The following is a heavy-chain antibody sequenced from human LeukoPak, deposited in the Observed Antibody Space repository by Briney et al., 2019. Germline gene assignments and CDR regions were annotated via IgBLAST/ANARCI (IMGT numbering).Heavy chain of an antibody. CDR1: GYTLTELS. CDR2: FDPEDGET. V-gene: IGHV1-24*01. J-gene: IGHJ4*02. CDR3: AKSGPYCSSTSCQFDY. D-gene: IGHD2-2*01. Sequence: ASVKVSCKVSGYTLTELSMHWVRQAPGKGLEWMGGFDPEDGETIYAQKFQGRVTMTEDTSTDTAYMELSSLRSEDTAVYYCAKSGPYCSSTSCQFDYWGQGALGTVS.